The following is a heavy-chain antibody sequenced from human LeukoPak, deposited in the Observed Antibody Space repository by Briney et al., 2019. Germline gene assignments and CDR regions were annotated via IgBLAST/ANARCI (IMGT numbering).Heavy chain of an antibody. CDR3: ATVWGSGPLRVYDY. CDR1: GFTFTSYW. V-gene: IGHV3-7*01. D-gene: IGHD7-27*01. Sequence: GGSLRLSCAASGFTFTSYWMSWVRQAPGKGLEGVANLNQDGSAKYYVDSVKGRFTISRDNAKNSLYLQMNSLRAEDTALYYCATVWGSGPLRVYDYWGQGTLVTVSS. CDR2: LNQDGSAK. J-gene: IGHJ4*02.